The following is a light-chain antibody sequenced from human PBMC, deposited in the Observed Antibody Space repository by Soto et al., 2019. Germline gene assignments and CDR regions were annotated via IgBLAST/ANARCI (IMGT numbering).Light chain of an antibody. CDR2: HAS. CDR1: QIIRTW. Sequence: VMMQQYASTVSASVGNTVTVTCRASQIIRTWLAWYQQKPGTAPRVLIYHASNLQIGVPSRFSGSGSGTEFTLTICSVQPDEFATYYCQQDNIYSVGQ. J-gene: IGKJ1*01. V-gene: IGKV1-5*01. CDR3: QQDNIYS.